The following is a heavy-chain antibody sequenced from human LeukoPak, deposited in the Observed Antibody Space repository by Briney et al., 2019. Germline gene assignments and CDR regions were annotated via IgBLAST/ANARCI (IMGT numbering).Heavy chain of an antibody. CDR3: ARATHYYDSSGYYPLENYYFDY. CDR1: GFTFSSYS. J-gene: IGHJ4*02. V-gene: IGHV3-21*01. Sequence: GGSLRLSCAASGFTFSSYSMNWVRQAPGKGLEWVSSISSSSSCIYYADSVKGRFTISRDNAKNSLYLQMNSLRAEDTAVYYCARATHYYDSSGYYPLENYYFDYWGQGTLVTVSS. CDR2: ISSSSSCI. D-gene: IGHD3-22*01.